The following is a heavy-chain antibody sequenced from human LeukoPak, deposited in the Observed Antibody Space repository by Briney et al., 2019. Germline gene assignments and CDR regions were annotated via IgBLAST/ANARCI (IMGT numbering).Heavy chain of an antibody. CDR3: ARGGAYTYGYY. Sequence: AGGSLRLSCAASGFTFSSYAMSWVRQAPGKGLEWVSAISGSGGSTYYADSVKGRFTISRDNSKNTLYLQMNSLRSDDTAVYYCARGGAYTYGYYWGQGTLVTVSS. CDR2: ISGSGGST. D-gene: IGHD5-18*01. CDR1: GFTFSSYA. J-gene: IGHJ4*02. V-gene: IGHV3-23*01.